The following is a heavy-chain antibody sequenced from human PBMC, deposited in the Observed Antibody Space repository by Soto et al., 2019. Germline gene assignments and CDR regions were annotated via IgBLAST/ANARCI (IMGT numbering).Heavy chain of an antibody. J-gene: IGHJ4*02. Sequence: ETLSLTCTVSGGSINTYYWGWIRQPPGKGLEWIGYIYYSGSTNYNPSLKRRVTISVDMSKNQFSLKLSSVTAADTGVYYCARVKQYYDTSGRAYYFDHWGQGALVTVSS. CDR3: ARVKQYYDTSGRAYYFDH. D-gene: IGHD3-22*01. V-gene: IGHV4-59*01. CDR2: IYYSGST. CDR1: GGSINTYY.